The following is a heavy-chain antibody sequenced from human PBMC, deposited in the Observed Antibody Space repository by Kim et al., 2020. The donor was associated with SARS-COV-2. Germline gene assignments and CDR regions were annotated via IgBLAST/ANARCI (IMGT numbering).Heavy chain of an antibody. V-gene: IGHV6-1*01. Sequence: YKDYAVAVKSRKTINPDTSKNQFSLQLNSVTPEDTAVYYCARDSVRHFDYWGQGTLVTVSS. J-gene: IGHJ4*02. CDR3: ARDSVRHFDY. CDR2: YK. D-gene: IGHD6-6*01.